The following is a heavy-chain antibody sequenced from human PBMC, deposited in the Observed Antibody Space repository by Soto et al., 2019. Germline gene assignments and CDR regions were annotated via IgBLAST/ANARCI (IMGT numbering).Heavy chain of an antibody. J-gene: IGHJ4*02. D-gene: IGHD6-25*01. CDR2: INAGNGNT. V-gene: IGHV1-3*01. Sequence: ASVKVSCKASGYTFSSYAIHWVRQAPGQGLEWMGWINAGNGNTKYSQKFQGRVTITRDTSASTAYMELNSLKTEDTAVYYCTTGVATAKYYFEFWGQGTLVTVSS. CDR3: TTGVATAKYYFEF. CDR1: GYTFSSYA.